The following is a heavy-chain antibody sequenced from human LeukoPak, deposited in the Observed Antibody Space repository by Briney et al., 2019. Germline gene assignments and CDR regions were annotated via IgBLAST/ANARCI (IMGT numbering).Heavy chain of an antibody. D-gene: IGHD1-26*01. CDR1: GFTVSSNY. CDR2: IYSGGST. Sequence: GGSLRLSCAASGFTVSSNYMRWVPQAPGKGLEWVSVIYSGGSTYYADSVKGRFTISRDNSKNTLYLQMNTLRAEDTAVYYCARYSGSYYYFDYWGQGTLVTVSS. V-gene: IGHV3-53*01. CDR3: ARYSGSYYYFDY. J-gene: IGHJ4*02.